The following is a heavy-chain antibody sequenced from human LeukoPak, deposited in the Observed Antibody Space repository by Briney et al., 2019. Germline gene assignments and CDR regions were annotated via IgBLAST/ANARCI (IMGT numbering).Heavy chain of an antibody. CDR1: GFIFSSYA. V-gene: IGHV3-23*01. CDR3: ANHQIAAAGTHGY. D-gene: IGHD6-13*01. Sequence: EGSLRLSRAASGFIFSSYAMSWVRQAPGKGLEWVSAISGSGGSTYYADSVKGRFTISRDNSKNTLYLQMNSLRAEDTAVYYCANHQIAAAGTHGYWGQGTLVTVSS. J-gene: IGHJ4*02. CDR2: ISGSGGST.